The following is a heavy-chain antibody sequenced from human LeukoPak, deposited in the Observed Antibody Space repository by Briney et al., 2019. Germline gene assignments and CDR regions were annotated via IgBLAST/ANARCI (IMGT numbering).Heavy chain of an antibody. D-gene: IGHD3-22*01. CDR3: AKLPYYDSSGYYHVGIDY. V-gene: IGHV3-23*01. CDR2: ISGSGGST. CDR1: GFTFSSYA. Sequence: GGSLRLSCAASGFTFSSYAMSWVRQAPGKGLEWVSAISGSGGSTYYADSVKGRFTISRDNSKNTLYMQMNSLRAEDTAVYYCAKLPYYDSSGYYHVGIDYWGQGTLVTVSS. J-gene: IGHJ4*02.